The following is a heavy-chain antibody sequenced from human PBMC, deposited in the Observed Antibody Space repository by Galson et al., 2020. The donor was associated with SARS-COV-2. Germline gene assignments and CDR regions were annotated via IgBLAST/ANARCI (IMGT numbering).Heavy chain of an antibody. D-gene: IGHD3-22*01. CDR1: GGSFKNYY. CDR3: VRGAEERRIIVVVAYYYTYLDV. Sequence: SETLSLTCAVYGGSFKNYYWTWIRQSPGKGLQWIGEINHRGSTNYDPSLQGRVAMSVDTSNNQFSLRLSSVTAADTAVYYCVRGAEERRIIVVVAYYYTYLDVWGGGTAVTVSS. J-gene: IGHJ6*03. CDR2: INHRGST. V-gene: IGHV4-34*01.